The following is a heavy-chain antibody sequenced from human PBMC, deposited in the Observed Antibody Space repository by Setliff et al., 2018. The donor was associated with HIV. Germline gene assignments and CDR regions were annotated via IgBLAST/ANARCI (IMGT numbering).Heavy chain of an antibody. D-gene: IGHD6-19*01. CDR2: INPKSGGT. Sequence: ASVKVSCKASGGTFNNYAINWVRQAPGQGLEWMGWINPKSGGTKYSQKFQGRVTLTMDMFETTAYMEMSRLRSDDTAVYYCARELFIVVAGHTPTFDYWGQGTLVTVSS. V-gene: IGHV1-2*02. CDR1: GGTFNNYA. CDR3: ARELFIVVAGHTPTFDY. J-gene: IGHJ4*02.